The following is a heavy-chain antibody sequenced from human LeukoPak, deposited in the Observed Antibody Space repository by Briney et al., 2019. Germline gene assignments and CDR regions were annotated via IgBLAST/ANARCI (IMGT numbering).Heavy chain of an antibody. CDR2: INPNSGGT. CDR1: GYTFTGYY. V-gene: IGHV1-2*02. D-gene: IGHD3-9*01. Sequence: GASVKVSCKASGYTFTGYYMHWVRQAPGQGLEWMGWINPNSGGTNYAQKFQGRVTMTRDTSISTAYMELSRLRSDDTAVYYCARERGYFDPLTNYYYYGMDVWGKGTTVTVSS. J-gene: IGHJ6*04. CDR3: ARERGYFDPLTNYYYYGMDV.